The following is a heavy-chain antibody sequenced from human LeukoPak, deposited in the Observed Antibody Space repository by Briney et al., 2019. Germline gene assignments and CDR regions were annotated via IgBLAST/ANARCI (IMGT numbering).Heavy chain of an antibody. CDR2: IYYSGST. CDR1: GGSISSSSYY. D-gene: IGHD3-22*01. Sequence: SETLSLTCTVFGGSISSSSYYWGWIRQPPGKGLEWIGSIYYSGSTYYNPSLKSRVTISVDTSKNQFSLKLSSVTAADTAVYYCARPNYYDSSGSFDYWGQGTLVTVSS. V-gene: IGHV4-39*01. J-gene: IGHJ4*02. CDR3: ARPNYYDSSGSFDY.